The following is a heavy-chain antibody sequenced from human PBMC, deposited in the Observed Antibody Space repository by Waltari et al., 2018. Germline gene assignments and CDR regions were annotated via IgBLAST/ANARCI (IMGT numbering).Heavy chain of an antibody. D-gene: IGHD1-1*01. CDR3: ARTSTRDFYYMDV. CDR2: IDPSDSYT. J-gene: IGHJ6*03. V-gene: IGHV5-10-1*01. Sequence: EVQLVQSGAEVKKPGESLRISCEGSGYDFSTYWITWVRHMPGKGPEWMGRIDPSDSYTNYSPSFRGHVTISVDRSISTAYIQWSGLRASDTAIYYCARTSTRDFYYMDVWGKGTTVTVSS. CDR1: GYDFSTYW.